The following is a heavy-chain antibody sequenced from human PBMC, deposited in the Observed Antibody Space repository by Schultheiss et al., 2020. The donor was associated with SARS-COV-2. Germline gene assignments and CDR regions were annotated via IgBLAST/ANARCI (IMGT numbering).Heavy chain of an antibody. V-gene: IGHV3-74*01. Sequence: GGSLRLSCAASGFTFSGYTMNWVRQAPGKGLEWVSGIKSDGRSTSYADSVKGRFTISRDNAKNTLYLQMNSLRVEDTAVYYCASGYYYDSSGYYVAPIGYYYGMDVWGQGTTVTVSS. J-gene: IGHJ6*02. D-gene: IGHD3-22*01. CDR3: ASGYYYDSSGYYVAPIGYYYGMDV. CDR2: IKSDGRST. CDR1: GFTFSGYT.